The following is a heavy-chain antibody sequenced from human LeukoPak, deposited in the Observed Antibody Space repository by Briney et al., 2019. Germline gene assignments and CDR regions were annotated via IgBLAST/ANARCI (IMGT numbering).Heavy chain of an antibody. CDR1: GFTFSNYA. CDR2: ISYDGNSQ. D-gene: IGHD1-7*01. Sequence: GGSLRLSCAASGFTFSNYAIHWVRQAPGRGLEWVAAISYDGNSQHYGAPVKGRFTISRDNSKNTVYLQMNSLRVEDTAVYYCARDRDWNSGFDYWGQGTLVTVSS. V-gene: IGHV3-30*03. CDR3: ARDRDWNSGFDY. J-gene: IGHJ4*02.